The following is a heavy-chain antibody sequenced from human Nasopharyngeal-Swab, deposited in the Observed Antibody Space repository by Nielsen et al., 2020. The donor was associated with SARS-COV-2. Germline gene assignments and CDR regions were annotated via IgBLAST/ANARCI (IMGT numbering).Heavy chain of an antibody. CDR3: ARDENYYDSSGYYLVRAAFDI. D-gene: IGHD3-22*01. J-gene: IGHJ3*02. Sequence: WVRQAPGQGLEWMGGITPIFGTANYAQKFQGRVTITADKSTSTAYMELSSLRSEDTAVYYCARDENYYDSSGYYLVRAAFDIWGQGTMVTVSS. V-gene: IGHV1-69*06. CDR2: ITPIFGTA.